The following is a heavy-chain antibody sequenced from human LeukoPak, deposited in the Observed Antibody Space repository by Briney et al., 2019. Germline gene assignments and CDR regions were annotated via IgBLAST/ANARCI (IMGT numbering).Heavy chain of an antibody. CDR2: ISAYNGNT. J-gene: IGHJ4*02. D-gene: IGHD4-17*01. V-gene: IGHV1-18*01. CDR1: GYTFTSYG. CDR3: AREWSYGDYYDY. Sequence: ASVKVSCKASGYTFTSYGISWVRQAPGQGLEWMGWISAYNGNTNYAQKLQGRVTMTTDISTSTAYMELSRLTSDDTAVYYCAREWSYGDYYDYWGQGTLVTVSS.